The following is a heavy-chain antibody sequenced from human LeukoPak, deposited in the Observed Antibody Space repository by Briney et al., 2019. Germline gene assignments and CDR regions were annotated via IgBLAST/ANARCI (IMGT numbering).Heavy chain of an antibody. CDR3: ARMTVSGRANWFDP. CDR2: MYPNSGNA. D-gene: IGHD6-19*01. V-gene: IGHV1-8*03. Sequence: ASVKVSCKASGYTFTGYYMHWVRQAPGQGLEWMGWMYPNSGNAGYAQKFRGRVTITRNTTINTAYMELSSLRSGDTAVYYCARMTVSGRANWFDPWGQGTLVTVSS. J-gene: IGHJ5*02. CDR1: GYTFTGYY.